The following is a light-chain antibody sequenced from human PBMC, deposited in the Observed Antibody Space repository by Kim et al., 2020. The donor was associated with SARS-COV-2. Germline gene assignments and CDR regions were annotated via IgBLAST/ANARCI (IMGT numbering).Light chain of an antibody. J-gene: IGLJ3*02. CDR1: SSDVGGYNY. CDR3: SSYRGSTTWV. Sequence: GQSITISCTGTSSDVGGYNYVSWFQQHPGKAPKLLIYDVSDRPSGISNRFSGSKSGNTASLTISGLQAEDEADYYCSSYRGSTTWVFGGGTQLTVL. CDR2: DVS. V-gene: IGLV2-14*03.